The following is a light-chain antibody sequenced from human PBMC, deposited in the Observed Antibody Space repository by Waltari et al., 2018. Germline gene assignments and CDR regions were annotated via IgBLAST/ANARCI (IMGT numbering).Light chain of an antibody. CDR1: PTINNW. CDR2: KAS. J-gene: IGKJ1*01. CDR3: QQFSSFPWT. V-gene: IGKV1-5*03. Sequence: DIQMTPSPSSLSASGGGRVTITCRASPTINNWLAWYQQKTGKAPKLLTYKASTLESGVPSRFSGSGSGTEFTLTISSLQPGDFATYYCQQFSSFPWTFGHGTKVEIK.